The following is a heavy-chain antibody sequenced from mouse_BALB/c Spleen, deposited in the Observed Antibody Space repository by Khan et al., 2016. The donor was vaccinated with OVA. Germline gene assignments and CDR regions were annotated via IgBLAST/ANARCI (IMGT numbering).Heavy chain of an antibody. CDR1: GYSITSGYG. CDR2: ISYSGST. CDR3: ARTARITY. D-gene: IGHD1-2*01. J-gene: IGHJ2*01. V-gene: IGHV3-1*02. Sequence: EVQLLESGPGLVKPSQSLSLTCTVTGYSITSGYGWYWLRQFPGNKLEWMGYISYSGSTNYNPSLKSRISITRDTSKNQIFLQMNSVTTEDSGTNYCARTARITYWGQGTTLTVSS.